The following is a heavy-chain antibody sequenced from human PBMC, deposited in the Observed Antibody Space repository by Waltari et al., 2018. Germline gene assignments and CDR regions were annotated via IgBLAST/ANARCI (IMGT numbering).Heavy chain of an antibody. V-gene: IGHV4-59*01. D-gene: IGHD2-2*01. CDR2: IYYSGST. CDR1: GGSISSYY. Sequence: QVQLQESGPGLVKPSETLSLTCTVSGGSISSYYWSWIRQPPGKGLEWIGYIYYSGSTNDNPSLKSRVTISVDTSKNQFSLKLSSVTAADTAVYYCARSDCSSTSCYYFDYWGQGTLVTVSS. J-gene: IGHJ4*02. CDR3: ARSDCSSTSCYYFDY.